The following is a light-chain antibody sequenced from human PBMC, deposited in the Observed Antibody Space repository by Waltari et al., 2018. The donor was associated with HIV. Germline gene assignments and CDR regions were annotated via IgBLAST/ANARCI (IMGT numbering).Light chain of an antibody. CDR1: RSTIGSNS. J-gene: IGLJ2*01. V-gene: IGLV1-47*01. CDR3: AAWDDNLVGHVV. Sequence: QSVLTQPPSASGTPGQRVTISCSGSRSTIGSNSVFWYQPFPGSAPKLLIYKNNQRFSGVPGRFSGSKSGTSASLAISGLRSEDEAAYYCAAWDDNLVGHVVFGGGTNLTV. CDR2: KNN.